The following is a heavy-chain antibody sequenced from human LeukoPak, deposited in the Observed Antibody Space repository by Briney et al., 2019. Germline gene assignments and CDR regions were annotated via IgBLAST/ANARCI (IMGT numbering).Heavy chain of an antibody. V-gene: IGHV1-8*01. CDR3: ARDAVPAAMGLNYYYYYMDV. D-gene: IGHD2-2*01. CDR2: MNPNSGNT. J-gene: IGHJ6*03. CDR1: GYTFTSYD. Sequence: ASVKVSCKASGYTFTSYDINWVRQATGQGLEWMGWMNPNSGNTGYAQKFQGRVTMTRNTSISTAYMELNSLRAEDTAVYYCARDAVPAAMGLNYYYYYMDVWGKGTTVTVSS.